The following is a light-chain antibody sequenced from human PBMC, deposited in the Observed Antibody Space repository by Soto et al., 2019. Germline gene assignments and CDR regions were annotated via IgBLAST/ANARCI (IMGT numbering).Light chain of an antibody. Sequence: EIVLTQSPATLSLSPGERATLSCRASQSVGNKLAWYQQKPGQAPRLLISGISTRATGISARFSGSGSGTDFTLTISSLEPEDSAVYYCQQRHMWPITFGQGTRLEIK. CDR2: GIS. J-gene: IGKJ5*01. V-gene: IGKV3-11*01. CDR1: QSVGNK. CDR3: QQRHMWPIT.